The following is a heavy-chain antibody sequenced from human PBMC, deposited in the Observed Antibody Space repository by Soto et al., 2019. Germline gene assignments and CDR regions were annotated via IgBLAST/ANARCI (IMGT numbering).Heavy chain of an antibody. CDR2: MNAGNGNT. V-gene: IGHV1-3*01. Sequence: SLKRSWKTSGYANTRDPVHWLRQAPGQRLEWMGWMNAGNGNTQYSQKFQARCTITRDTSASTAYMELSSLRSEDTAVSYCARLAYSSASPEYYYYGMDVWLQGTTVTVSS. CDR3: ARLAYSSASPEYYYYGMDV. J-gene: IGHJ6*02. CDR1: GYANTRDP. D-gene: IGHD6-6*01.